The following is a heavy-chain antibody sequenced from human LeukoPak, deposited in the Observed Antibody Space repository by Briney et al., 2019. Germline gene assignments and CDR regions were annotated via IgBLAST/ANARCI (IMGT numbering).Heavy chain of an antibody. CDR3: ARGLGELGAFDI. J-gene: IGHJ3*02. V-gene: IGHV3-66*01. CDR1: GFTFSSYW. Sequence: GGSLRLSCAASGFTFSSYWMSWVRQAPGKGLEWVSVIYSGGSTYYADSVKGRFTISRDNSKNTLYLQMNSLRAEDTAVYYCARGLGELGAFDIWGQGTMVTVSS. CDR2: IYSGGST. D-gene: IGHD3-10*01.